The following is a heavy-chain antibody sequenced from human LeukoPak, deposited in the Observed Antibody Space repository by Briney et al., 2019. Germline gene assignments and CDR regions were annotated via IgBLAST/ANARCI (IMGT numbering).Heavy chain of an antibody. V-gene: IGHV3-23*01. J-gene: IGHJ4*02. CDR3: AKDSGYGSGWYTH. CDR2: ISGSGGST. D-gene: IGHD6-19*01. Sequence: GGSLRLSCAASGFTFSSYAMSWVRQAPGKGLDWVSAISGSGGSTYYADSVKGRFTISRDNSKNTLYLQMNSLRAEDTAVYYCAKDSGYGSGWYTHWGQGTLVTVSS. CDR1: GFTFSSYA.